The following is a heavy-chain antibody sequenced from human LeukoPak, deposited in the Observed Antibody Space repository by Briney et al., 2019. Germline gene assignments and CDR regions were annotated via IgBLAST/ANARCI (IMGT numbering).Heavy chain of an antibody. Sequence: PGGSLRLSCAASGFTFSSYAMSWVRQAPGKGLEWVSAISGSGGSTYYADSVKGRFTISRDNSKNTLYLQMNSLRAEDTAVYYCAKAFVEWYSSGWPIDHWGQGTLVTVSS. D-gene: IGHD6-19*01. V-gene: IGHV3-23*01. CDR2: ISGSGGST. J-gene: IGHJ4*02. CDR1: GFTFSSYA. CDR3: AKAFVEWYSSGWPIDH.